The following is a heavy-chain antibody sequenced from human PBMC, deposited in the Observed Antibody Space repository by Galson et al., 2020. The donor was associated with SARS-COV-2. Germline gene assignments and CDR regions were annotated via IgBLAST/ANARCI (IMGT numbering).Heavy chain of an antibody. Sequence: GGSLRLSCAASGFTFSDYYMSWIRQAPGKGLEWVSYSSSSSSYTNYADSVKGRFTISRDNAKNSLYLQMNSLRAEDTAVYYCASSPTNYDIWTGYYLHYYMDVWVKGTTVTVSS. V-gene: IGHV3-11*06. D-gene: IGHD3-9*01. CDR2: SSSSSSYT. CDR3: ASSPTNYDIWTGYYLHYYMDV. J-gene: IGHJ6*03. CDR1: GFTFSDYY.